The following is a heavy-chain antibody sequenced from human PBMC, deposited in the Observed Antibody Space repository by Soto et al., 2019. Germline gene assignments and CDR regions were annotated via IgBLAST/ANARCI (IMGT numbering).Heavy chain of an antibody. Sequence: EVLLVESGGGLVQPDRPLRLSCEASGFNFENYAMHWVRQAPGKGLEWVSAISWNSGQLDYAGSVRGRFTISRDNGKHSLYLEMNRLRPDDTALYFCAKDKSTGEYSYYRYMDVWGRGTTVIVSS. J-gene: IGHJ6*03. CDR1: GFNFENYA. D-gene: IGHD4-17*01. CDR3: AKDKSTGEYSYYRYMDV. CDR2: ISWNSGQL. V-gene: IGHV3-9*01.